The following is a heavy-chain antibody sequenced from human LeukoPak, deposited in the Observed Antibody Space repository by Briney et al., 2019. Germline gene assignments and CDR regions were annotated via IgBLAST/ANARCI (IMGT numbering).Heavy chain of an antibody. J-gene: IGHJ2*01. CDR1: GYTFTGYY. Sequence: GASVKVSCKASGYTFTGYYMHWVRQAPGQGLEWMGWINPNSGGTNYAQKFQGRVTMTRDTSISTAYMELSRLRSGDTAVYYCTRWNTIFGVVTHWYFDLWGRGTLVTVSS. D-gene: IGHD3-3*01. V-gene: IGHV1-2*02. CDR2: INPNSGGT. CDR3: TRWNTIFGVVTHWYFDL.